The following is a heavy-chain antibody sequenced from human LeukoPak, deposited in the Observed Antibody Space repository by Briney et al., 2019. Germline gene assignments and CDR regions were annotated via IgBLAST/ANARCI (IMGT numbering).Heavy chain of an antibody. CDR2: ISSSGSTI. J-gene: IGHJ4*02. D-gene: IGHD1-1*01. V-gene: IGHV3-11*01. CDR3: ARVLGYNYGHGLDY. Sequence: GGSLRLSCAASGFTFSDYYMSWIRQAPGKGLEWVSYISSSGSTIYYADSVKGRFTISRDNSKNTLYLQMDSLRAEDTAIYYCARVLGYNYGHGLDYWGQGVLITVSS. CDR1: GFTFSDYY.